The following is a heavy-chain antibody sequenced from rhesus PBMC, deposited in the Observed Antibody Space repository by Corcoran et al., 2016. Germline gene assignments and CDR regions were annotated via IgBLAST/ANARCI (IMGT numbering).Heavy chain of an antibody. J-gene: IGHJ4*01. D-gene: IGHD3-3*01. V-gene: IGHV4-93*02. CDR2: IDGRGGDT. CDR3: ARLPYNIWTGYYIFDY. CDR1: GGSISSSNW. Sequence: QVQLQESGPAVVKPSETLSLTCAVSGGSISSSNWWSGIRQSQGKRLEWIGGIDGRGGDTENNPSRRRRVTFSIDPSNNQFSLELSSVTAAATAVYYCARLPYNIWTGYYIFDYWGQGVLVTVSS.